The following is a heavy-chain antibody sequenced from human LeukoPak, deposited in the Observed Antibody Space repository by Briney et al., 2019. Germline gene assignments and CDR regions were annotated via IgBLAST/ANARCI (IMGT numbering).Heavy chain of an antibody. CDR2: ISWDGGST. CDR3: AKDYYDSSGYYYFGY. J-gene: IGHJ4*02. Sequence: GGSLRLSCAASGFTFDDYTMHWVRQAPGKGLEWVSLISWDGGSTYCADSVKGRFTISRDNSKNSLYLQMNSLRTEDTALYYCAKDYYDSSGYYYFGYWGQGTLVTVSS. CDR1: GFTFDDYT. D-gene: IGHD3-22*01. V-gene: IGHV3-43*01.